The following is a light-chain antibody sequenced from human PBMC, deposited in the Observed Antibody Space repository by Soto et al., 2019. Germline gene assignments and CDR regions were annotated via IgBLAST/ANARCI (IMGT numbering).Light chain of an antibody. V-gene: IGKV3-20*01. J-gene: IGKJ2*01. CDR2: TAS. CDR3: QHYDGSSGNA. Sequence: EVGLTQSPATLSLSPGERATLSCRASQNIRSNFLTWYQQKPGQAPRLLIYTASTRAAGVPDRFSGSGSGKDITLTISRLEPEDFAEYYCQHYDGSSGNAFGQVTKLQIK. CDR1: QNIRSNF.